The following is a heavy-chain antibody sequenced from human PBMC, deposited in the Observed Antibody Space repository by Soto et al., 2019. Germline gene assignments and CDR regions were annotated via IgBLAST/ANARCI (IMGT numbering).Heavy chain of an antibody. D-gene: IGHD3-10*01. CDR2: ISSSSSYI. V-gene: IGHV3-21*01. CDR1: GISISSYS. CDR3: ARVPVVGGVDYGMDV. J-gene: IGHJ6*02. Sequence: GFLRLSCAASGISISSYSMNWVRQAPGKGLEWVSSISSSSSYIYYADSVKGRFTISRDNAKNSLYLQMNSLRAEDTAVYYCARVPVVGGVDYGMDVWGQGTTVTVSS.